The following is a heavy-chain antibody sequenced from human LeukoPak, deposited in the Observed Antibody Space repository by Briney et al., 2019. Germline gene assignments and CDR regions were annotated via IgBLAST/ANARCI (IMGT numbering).Heavy chain of an antibody. CDR1: GXSIDTSNYY. J-gene: IGHJ4*02. D-gene: IGHD1-26*01. CDR2: IYYSGRT. CDR3: ARRPSGSYFGY. Sequence: SETLSLTCTVSGXSIDTSNYYWGWIRQPPGRGLEWIGSIYYSGRTYYNPSLKSRVTISVDTSKNQFSLKLSSMTAADTAVYYCARRPSGSYFGYWGQGTLVTVSS. V-gene: IGHV4-39*01.